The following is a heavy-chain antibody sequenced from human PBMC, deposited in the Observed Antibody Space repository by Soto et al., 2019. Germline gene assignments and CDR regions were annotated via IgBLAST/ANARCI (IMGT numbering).Heavy chain of an antibody. J-gene: IGHJ4*01. CDR2: ISGSGGST. Sequence: PGVSLSLSCSASGFTFSSYAMSWVRQAPGKGLEWVSAISGSGGSTYYADSVKGRFTISRDNSKNTLYLQMNSLRAEDTAVYYCAKYDVPGYSRSHQNWGNGTMGT. CDR1: GFTFSSYA. CDR3: AKYDVPGYSRSHQN. D-gene: IGHD6-13*01. V-gene: IGHV3-23*01.